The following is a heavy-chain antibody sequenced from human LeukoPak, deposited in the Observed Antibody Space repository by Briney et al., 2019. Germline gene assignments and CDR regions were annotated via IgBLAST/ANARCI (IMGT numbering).Heavy chain of an antibody. Sequence: GSSVKVSCKASGGTFSSYAISWVRQAPGQGLEWMGGIIPIFGTANYAQKFQGRVTMTTDTSTSTGYMELRSLRSDDTAVYYCARVHSYCNTTSCLDYWGQGTLVTVSS. CDR1: GGTFSSYA. D-gene: IGHD2-2*01. J-gene: IGHJ4*02. CDR2: IIPIFGTA. V-gene: IGHV1-69*05. CDR3: ARVHSYCNTTSCLDY.